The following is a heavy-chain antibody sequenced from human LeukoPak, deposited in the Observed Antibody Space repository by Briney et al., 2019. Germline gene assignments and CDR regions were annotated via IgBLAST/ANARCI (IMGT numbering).Heavy chain of an antibody. V-gene: IGHV1-18*01. CDR2: ISAYNGNT. Sequence: ASVKVSCKASGYTFTSYGISWVRQAPGQGLEWMGWISAYNGNTNYAQKLQGRVTMTTDTSTSTAYMELRSLRSDDTAVYYCAREDIVVVPAAHYYYYGMDVWGQETTVTVSS. J-gene: IGHJ6*02. CDR3: AREDIVVVPAAHYYYYGMDV. D-gene: IGHD2-2*01. CDR1: GYTFTSYG.